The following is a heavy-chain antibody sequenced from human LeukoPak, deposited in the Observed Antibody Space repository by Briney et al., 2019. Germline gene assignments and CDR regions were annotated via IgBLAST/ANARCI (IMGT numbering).Heavy chain of an antibody. CDR2: ISAYNGNT. Sequence: ASVTVSCTASGYTFTGYYMHWVRQAPGQGLEWMGWISAYNGNTNYAQKLQGRVTMTTDTSTSTAYMELRSLRSDDTAVYYCARVGYCSSTSCHYFEYYFDYWGQGTLVTVSS. CDR1: GYTFTGYY. V-gene: IGHV1-18*04. D-gene: IGHD2-2*01. CDR3: ARVGYCSSTSCHYFEYYFDY. J-gene: IGHJ4*02.